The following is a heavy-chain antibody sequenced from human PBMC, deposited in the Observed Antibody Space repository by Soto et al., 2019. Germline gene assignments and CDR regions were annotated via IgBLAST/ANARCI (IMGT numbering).Heavy chain of an antibody. Sequence: QVQLVQSGPEVKKPGASVKVSCKAAGYTFTNYGITWVRQAPGQGLEWMGWIITYSGNTNYPQKLQDRVSLTADTSTSTAYMELRSLRSDDTAVYYCARIPGYSTTWYYAFDIWGQGTLVTVSS. V-gene: IGHV1-18*01. CDR3: ARIPGYSTTWYYAFDI. CDR1: GYTFTNYG. D-gene: IGHD6-13*01. J-gene: IGHJ3*02. CDR2: IITYSGNT.